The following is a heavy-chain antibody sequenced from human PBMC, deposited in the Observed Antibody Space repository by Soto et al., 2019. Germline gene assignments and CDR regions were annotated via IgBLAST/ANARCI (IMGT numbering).Heavy chain of an antibody. CDR1: GDSVSSNTAA. CDR3: ARGVAGSGFDL. V-gene: IGHV6-1*01. CDR2: TYYRSNWRH. J-gene: IGHJ4*02. D-gene: IGHD6-19*01. Sequence: SQTLSLTCVISGDSVSSNTAAWNWIRSSPSRGLEWLGRTYYRSNWRHDYAVSVKSRITVNPDTSKNHFSLQLNSVTPDDTAVYSCARGVAGSGFDLWGQGTLVTVSS.